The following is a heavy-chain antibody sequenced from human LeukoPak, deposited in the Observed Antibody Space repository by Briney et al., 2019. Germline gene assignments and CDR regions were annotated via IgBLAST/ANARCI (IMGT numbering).Heavy chain of an antibody. CDR1: GGSFSGYY. CDR2: INHSGST. J-gene: IGHJ4*02. V-gene: IGHV4-34*01. D-gene: IGHD3-3*01. Sequence: SETLSLTCAVYGGSFSGYYWSWIRQPPGKGLEWIGEINHSGSTNYNPSLKSRVIISVDTSKNQFSLKLSSVTAADTAVYYCARGSDFLGYWGQGTLVTVSS. CDR3: ARGSDFLGY.